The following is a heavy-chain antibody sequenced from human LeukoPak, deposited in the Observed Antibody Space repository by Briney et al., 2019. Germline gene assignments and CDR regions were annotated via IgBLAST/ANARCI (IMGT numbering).Heavy chain of an antibody. CDR2: ISAYNGNT. D-gene: IGHD6-19*01. V-gene: IGHV1-18*01. CDR3: ARDIGQYSSGWYNAFFDY. J-gene: IGHJ4*02. CDR1: GYTFTSYD. Sequence: ASVKVSCKASGYTFTSYDISWVRQAPGQGLEWMGWISAYNGNTNYAQKFQGRVTMTTDTSTSTAYMELRSLRSDDTAVYFCARDIGQYSSGWYNAFFDYWGQGTLVTVSS.